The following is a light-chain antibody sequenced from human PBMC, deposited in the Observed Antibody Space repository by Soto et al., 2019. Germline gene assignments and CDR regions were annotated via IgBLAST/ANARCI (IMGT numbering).Light chain of an antibody. Sequence: PLTESPSAMSASVGDRVTSTSRASEEIPKYLAWFQQKPGKVPELLIFAASRLQSGVPSRFSGSKPGTEFTLTISSLQPDDFATYYCQRHNDYPSTLGQGTKAEIK. CDR2: AAS. V-gene: IGKV1-17*03. CDR3: QRHNDYPST. J-gene: IGKJ1*01. CDR1: EEIPKY.